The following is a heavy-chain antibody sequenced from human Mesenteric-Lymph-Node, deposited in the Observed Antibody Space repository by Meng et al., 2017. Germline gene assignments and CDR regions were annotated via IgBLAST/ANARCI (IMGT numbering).Heavy chain of an antibody. J-gene: IGHJ3*02. CDR1: GFTFSSYS. CDR3: ARDAQPTYYYDSSGAFDI. V-gene: IGHV3-21*01. Sequence: GESLKISCAASGFTFSSYSMNWVRQAPGKGLEWVSSISSSSSYIYYADSVKGRFTISRDNAKNSLYLQMNSLRAEDTAVYYCARDAQPTYYYDSSGAFDIWGQGTMVTVSS. D-gene: IGHD3-22*01. CDR2: ISSSSSYI.